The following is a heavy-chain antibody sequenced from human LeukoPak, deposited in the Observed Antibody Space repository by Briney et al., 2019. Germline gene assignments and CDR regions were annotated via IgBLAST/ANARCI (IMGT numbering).Heavy chain of an antibody. Sequence: PGGSLRLSCAASGFTFSSYAMHWVRQAPGKGLEWVAVISYDGSNKYYADSVKGRFTISRDNSKNTLYLQMNSLRAEDTAVYYCARGLPWIDFWSGPTADYYYGMDVWGQGTTVTVSS. CDR1: GFTFSSYA. J-gene: IGHJ6*02. CDR2: ISYDGSNK. V-gene: IGHV3-30-3*01. D-gene: IGHD3-3*01. CDR3: ARGLPWIDFWSGPTADYYYGMDV.